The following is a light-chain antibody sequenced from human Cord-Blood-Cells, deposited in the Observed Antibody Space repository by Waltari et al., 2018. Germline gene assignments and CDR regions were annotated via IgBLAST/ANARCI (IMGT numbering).Light chain of an antibody. J-gene: IGLJ2*01. CDR2: DVS. V-gene: IGLV2-14*01. CDR3: SSYTSSSTQV. CDR1: SSDVGGYNF. Sequence: QSALTQPASVSGSPGQSITISCTGTSSDVGGYNFVSWYQPHPGKAPKRMIYDVSNRPSGVSNRFSGSKSGNKASLTISGLQAEDEADYYCSSYTSSSTQVFGGGTKLTVL.